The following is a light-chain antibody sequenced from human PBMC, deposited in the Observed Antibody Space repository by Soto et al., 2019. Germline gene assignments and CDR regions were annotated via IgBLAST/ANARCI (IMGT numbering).Light chain of an antibody. CDR2: EVN. V-gene: IGLV2-8*01. CDR1: SNDVGAYNY. J-gene: IGLJ3*02. CDR3: NSRATNAGGDSWV. Sequence: QSALTQPPSASGSPGQSGTISCTGTSNDVGAYNYVSWYQQHPGKAPKLIICEVNKRPSGVPDRFSGSKSGNTASLTVSGLQAEDEADYYGNSRATNAGGDSWVFGGGTKLTVL.